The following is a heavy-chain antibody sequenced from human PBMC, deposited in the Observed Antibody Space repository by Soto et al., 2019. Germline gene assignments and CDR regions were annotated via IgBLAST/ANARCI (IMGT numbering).Heavy chain of an antibody. CDR2: INGGTGQT. CDR3: ARGKGMEENYYYYGLDI. CDR1: GGTFSSYA. V-gene: IGHV1-3*01. Sequence: GASVKVSCKASGGTFSSYAISWVRQAPGQGLEWMGWINGGTGQTKHSHRFQGRVTIARDTSASTAYMELSSLRSEDTAVYYCARGKGMEENYYYYGLDIWGQGTTVTVSS. J-gene: IGHJ6*02. D-gene: IGHD1-1*01.